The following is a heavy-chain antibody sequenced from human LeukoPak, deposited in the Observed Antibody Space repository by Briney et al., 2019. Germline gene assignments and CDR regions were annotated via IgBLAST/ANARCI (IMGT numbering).Heavy chain of an antibody. V-gene: IGHV3-74*01. Sequence: GGSLRLSCAASGLTVSSTYMSWVRQAPGKGLVWVSRINSDGSTTDYADSVKRRFTISRDNAKNTLYLQMSSLRAEDTAVYYCARINALRTTVIRSFDYWGQGALVTVSS. J-gene: IGHJ4*02. CDR3: ARINALRTTVIRSFDY. CDR2: INSDGSTT. D-gene: IGHD4-17*01. CDR1: GLTVSSTY.